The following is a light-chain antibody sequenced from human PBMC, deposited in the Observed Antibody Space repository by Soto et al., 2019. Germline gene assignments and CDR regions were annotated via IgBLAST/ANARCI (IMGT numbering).Light chain of an antibody. Sequence: DIQMTQSPSTLSASVGDRVTITCRASQSIGDSLAWYQQKPGKAPYLLISDVSSLDRGVPSRFSGSGSGTEFPLTISSLQPDDCATYYCQQYNTFWTFGQGTKVEIK. V-gene: IGKV1-5*01. CDR1: QSIGDS. CDR2: DVS. J-gene: IGKJ1*01. CDR3: QQYNTFWT.